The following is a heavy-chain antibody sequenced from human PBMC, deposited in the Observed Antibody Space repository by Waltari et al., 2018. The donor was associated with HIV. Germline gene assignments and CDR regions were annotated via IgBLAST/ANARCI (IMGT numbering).Heavy chain of an antibody. CDR3: AKDKGLPGSWYFDL. Sequence: EVKLLEYGGGLVEPGGALRICWAAPGLSWNKYATNWVRQAPGTGLVWVSLIRGSGSSTYSADSAEGRFVVSTVHPANKLHSLVNGLGPADTATYYWAKDKGLPGSWYFDLCGRGPLVTVAS. CDR1: GLSWNKYA. J-gene: IGHJ2*01. CDR2: IRGSGSST. V-gene: IGHV3-23*01.